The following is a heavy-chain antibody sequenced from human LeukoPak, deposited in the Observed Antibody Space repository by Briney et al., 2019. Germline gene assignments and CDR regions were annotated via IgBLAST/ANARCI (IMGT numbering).Heavy chain of an antibody. CDR1: GGTFSSYA. D-gene: IGHD6-6*01. V-gene: IGHV1-2*02. J-gene: IGHJ3*02. CDR2: INPNSGGT. CDR3: ARDTNPSVDDAFDI. Sequence: ASVKVSCKASGGTFSSYAISWLRQAPGQGLEWMGWINPNSGGTNYAQKFQGRVTMTRDTSISTAYMDLSRLRSDDTAVYYCARDTNPSVDDAFDIWGQGTMVTVSS.